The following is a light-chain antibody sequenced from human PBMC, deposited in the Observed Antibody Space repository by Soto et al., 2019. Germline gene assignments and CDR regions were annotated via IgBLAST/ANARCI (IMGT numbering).Light chain of an antibody. Sequence: NFMLTQPHSVSESPGKTVTISCTGSSGSIASNYVQWYQQRPGSAPTTVIYEDNQRPSGVPDRFSGSIDSSSNSASLTISGLKTEDEADYYCREVFGGGTQLTVL. J-gene: IGLJ2*01. CDR2: EDN. CDR3: REV. CDR1: SGSIASNY. V-gene: IGLV6-57*02.